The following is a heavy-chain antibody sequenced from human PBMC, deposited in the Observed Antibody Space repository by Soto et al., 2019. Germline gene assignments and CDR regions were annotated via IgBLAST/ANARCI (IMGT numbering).Heavy chain of an antibody. J-gene: IGHJ3*02. D-gene: IGHD3-10*01. V-gene: IGHV3-7*01. Sequence: GSLRLSCAASGFTFRSYWMSWVRQAPGKGLEWVANIKYDGSEKKYVESVKGRFSISRDNAANSHHLQMNSLRAEETAVYLCAKYGSGNFEAYAFDXWGRGTMVTVS. CDR3: AKYGSGNFEAYAFDX. CDR2: IKYDGSEK. CDR1: GFTFRSYW.